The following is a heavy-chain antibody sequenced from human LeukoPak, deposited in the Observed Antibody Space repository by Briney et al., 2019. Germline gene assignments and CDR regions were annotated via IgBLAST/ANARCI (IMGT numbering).Heavy chain of an antibody. V-gene: IGHV3-23*01. J-gene: IGHJ4*02. D-gene: IGHD2-15*01. CDR2: INRGGGT. CDR3: AKGRDCSGGSCSYRPFDY. CDR1: GFTFSTYT. Sequence: GVSLRLSCAASGFTFSTYTMSWVRQAPGKGLEWVSDINRGGGTSYAQSVKGRITISRDNSKNTLYLQMNSLRAEDAAVYYWAKGRDCSGGSCSYRPFDYWGQGTLVTVSS.